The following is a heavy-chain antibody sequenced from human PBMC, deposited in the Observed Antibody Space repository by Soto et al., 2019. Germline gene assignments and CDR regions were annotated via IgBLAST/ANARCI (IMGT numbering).Heavy chain of an antibody. J-gene: IGHJ6*02. Sequence: GGSLRLSCVGSGFTFSNFSINWVRQAPGKGLEWVSAIRGFSPYTFYADSVKGRFTISRDNAKNSLYLQMNSLRAEDTAVYYCARDRGYDAHDYYYNAMDVWGQGTMVTVSS. V-gene: IGHV3-21*01. CDR3: ARDRGYDAHDYYYNAMDV. D-gene: IGHD2-15*01. CDR1: GFTFSNFS. CDR2: IRGFSPYT.